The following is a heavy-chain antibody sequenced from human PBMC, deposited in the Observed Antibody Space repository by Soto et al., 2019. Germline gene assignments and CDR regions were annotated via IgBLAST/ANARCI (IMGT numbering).Heavy chain of an antibody. Sequence: GGSLRLSCAASGFTFSSYWMHWVRQAPGKGLVWVSRINRDGSSTNYADSARGRVTISRDNAKNTLYLQVNGLRAEDTAVYYCARDLGVTKNYYYYGMDAGGKGTTVPVS. CDR1: GFTFSSYW. J-gene: IGHJ6*04. V-gene: IGHV3-74*01. D-gene: IGHD2-21*02. CDR2: INRDGSST. CDR3: ARDLGVTKNYYYYGMDA.